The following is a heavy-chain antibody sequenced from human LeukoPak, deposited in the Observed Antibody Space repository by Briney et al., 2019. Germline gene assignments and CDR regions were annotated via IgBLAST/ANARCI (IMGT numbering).Heavy chain of an antibody. CDR1: GFTFSSYE. V-gene: IGHV3-48*03. J-gene: IGHJ4*02. D-gene: IGHD4-23*01. CDR3: ARDYGGSSPFDY. CDR2: ISASGTIT. Sequence: GGSLRLSCAASGFTFSSYEMNWVRQAPGKGLEWISYISASGTITHYADSVKGRFTISRDNAKNSLYLHMNSLRAEDTAVYYCARDYGGSSPFDYWGQGTLVTVSS.